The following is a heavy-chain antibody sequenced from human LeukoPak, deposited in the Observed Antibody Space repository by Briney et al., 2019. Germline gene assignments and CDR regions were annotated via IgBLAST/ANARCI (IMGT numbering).Heavy chain of an antibody. J-gene: IGHJ6*03. CDR2: IYYSGST. V-gene: IGHV4-39*01. D-gene: IGHD3-3*01. Sequence: SETLSLTCIVSGGSISSSSHFWGRIRQPPGKGLEWIGSIYYSGSTYYNPSLKSRVTISVDTSKNQFSLKLSSVTAADTAVYYCARQLTTYDFWSCYPRYYYYYMDVWGKGTTVTVSS. CDR3: ARQLTTYDFWSCYPRYYYYYMDV. CDR1: GGSISSSSHF.